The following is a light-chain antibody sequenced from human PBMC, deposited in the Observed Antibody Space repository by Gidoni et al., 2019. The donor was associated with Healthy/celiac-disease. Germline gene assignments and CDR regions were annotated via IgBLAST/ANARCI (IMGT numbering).Light chain of an antibody. CDR3: AAWDDSLSGWV. CDR1: SSNIGSNY. Sequence: QSVLTQPPSASGTPGQMVTISCSGSSSNIGSNYVYWYQQLTGTAPKLLIYRNNQRPSGVPDRFSGSKSGTSASLAISGLRSEDEADYYCAAWDDSLSGWVFGGGTKLTVL. J-gene: IGLJ3*02. CDR2: RNN. V-gene: IGLV1-47*01.